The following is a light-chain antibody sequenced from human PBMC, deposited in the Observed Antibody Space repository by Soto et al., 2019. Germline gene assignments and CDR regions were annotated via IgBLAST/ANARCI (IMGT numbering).Light chain of an antibody. V-gene: IGKV1-33*01. CDR1: QDISNY. CDR2: DAS. J-gene: IGKJ4*01. CDR3: LLYDNLPT. Sequence: DLKMSQFPSSLSASVGDRVTMTRQTSQDISNYLNWYQQKPRKAPKLLIYDASNLETGVPSRFSGSGSGTDFTFAISSLQPDDIATYYCLLYDNLPTFGGVAEV.